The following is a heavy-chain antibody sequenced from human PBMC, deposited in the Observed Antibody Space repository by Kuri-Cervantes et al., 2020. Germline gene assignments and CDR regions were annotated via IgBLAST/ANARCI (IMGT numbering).Heavy chain of an antibody. CDR2: ISAYNGNT. V-gene: IGHV1-18*01. J-gene: IGHJ4*02. CDR1: GYTFTSYG. CDR3: ARQMSTYSSGYAYFDY. Sequence: ASVKVSCKASGYTFTSYGISWVRQAPGQGLEWMGWISAYNGNTNYAQKLQGRVTMTTDTSTSTAYMELRSLRSDDTAVYYCARQMSTYSSGYAYFDYWGQGTRVTVSS. D-gene: IGHD6-19*01.